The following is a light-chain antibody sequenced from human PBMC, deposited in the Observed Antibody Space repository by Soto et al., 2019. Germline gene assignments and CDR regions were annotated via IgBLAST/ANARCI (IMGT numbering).Light chain of an antibody. CDR1: QSVRTDY. V-gene: IGKV3-20*01. CDR2: AAS. Sequence: EIVLTQSPGTLSLCPGERPTLSCRASQSVRTDYLACYPQKPCQAPRLHIYAASTRSTGIPDRFTGSGSGTDFTLTIGGLEAEDFAVYYCRQYGSSLLMFGRGTKVDIK. J-gene: IGKJ1*01. CDR3: RQYGSSLLM.